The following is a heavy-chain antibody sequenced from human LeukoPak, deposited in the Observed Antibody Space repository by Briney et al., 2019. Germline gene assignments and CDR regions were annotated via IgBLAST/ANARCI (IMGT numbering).Heavy chain of an antibody. Sequence: SETLSLTCTVSGGSISSSSYYWGWIRQPPGTGLEWIGSIYHSGSTYYNPSLKSRVTISVDTSKNQFSLKLSSVTAADTAVYYCARGVVAAPQTFDYWGQGTLVTVSS. D-gene: IGHD2-15*01. V-gene: IGHV4-39*07. J-gene: IGHJ4*01. CDR3: ARGVVAAPQTFDY. CDR1: GGSISSSSYY. CDR2: IYHSGST.